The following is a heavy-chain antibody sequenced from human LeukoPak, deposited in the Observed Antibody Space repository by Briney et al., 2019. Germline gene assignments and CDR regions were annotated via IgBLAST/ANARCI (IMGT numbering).Heavy chain of an antibody. CDR2: IKQDGSEK. Sequence: GGSLRLSCAASGFTFSNYAMHWVRQAPGKGLEWVANIKQDGSEKYYVDSVKGRFTISRDNAKNSLYLQMNSLRAEDTAVYYCARDRVYDYVWGSYLSYFDYWGQGTLVTVSS. J-gene: IGHJ4*02. CDR3: ARDRVYDYVWGSYLSYFDY. V-gene: IGHV3-7*01. CDR1: GFTFSNYA. D-gene: IGHD3-16*01.